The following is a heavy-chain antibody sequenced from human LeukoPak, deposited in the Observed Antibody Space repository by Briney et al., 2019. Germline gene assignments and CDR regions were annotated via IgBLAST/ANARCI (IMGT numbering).Heavy chain of an antibody. Sequence: GGSLRLSCAASGFTFSSYGMHWVRQAPGKGLEWVAVIWYDGSNKYYADSVKGRFTTSRDNSKNTLYLQMNSLRAEDTAVYYCAKDSSGYSYYFDYWGQGTLVTVSS. CDR2: IWYDGSNK. J-gene: IGHJ4*02. V-gene: IGHV3-33*06. CDR1: GFTFSSYG. D-gene: IGHD3-22*01. CDR3: AKDSSGYSYYFDY.